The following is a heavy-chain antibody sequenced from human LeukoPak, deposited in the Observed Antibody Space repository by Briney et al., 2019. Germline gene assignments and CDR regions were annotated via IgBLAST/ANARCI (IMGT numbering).Heavy chain of an antibody. D-gene: IGHD3-22*01. J-gene: IGHJ6*02. V-gene: IGHV3-53*01. Sequence: GGSLTLSCAASGFTVSSNYMSWVRQAPGKGLEWVSVIYSGSITYYADSVKGRFTISRDNSKNTLYLQMNSLRAEDTAVYYCARAPGHYDSSGYPTGAYYYGMDVWGQGTTVTV. CDR2: IYSGSIT. CDR3: ARAPGHYDSSGYPTGAYYYGMDV. CDR1: GFTVSSNY.